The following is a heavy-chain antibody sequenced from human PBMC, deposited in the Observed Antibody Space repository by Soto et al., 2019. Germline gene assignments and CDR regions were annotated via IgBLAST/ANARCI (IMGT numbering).Heavy chain of an antibody. V-gene: IGHV3-9*01. J-gene: IGHJ3*02. CDR1: GFNFDDYA. D-gene: IGHD2-2*01. CDR3: AKGGSTSWLRDGLDI. CDR2: ISSNGGRI. Sequence: EEQLVESGGGQVQPGRSLRVSCAASGFNFDDYAMHWVRQGPGKGLERVSGISSNGGRIGYADSVKGRFTISRDNAKNSLYLQMNSLRTEDTALYYCAKGGSTSWLRDGLDIWGQGTMVSVSS.